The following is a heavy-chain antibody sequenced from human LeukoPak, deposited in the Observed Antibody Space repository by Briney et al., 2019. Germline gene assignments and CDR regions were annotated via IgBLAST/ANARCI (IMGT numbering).Heavy chain of an antibody. J-gene: IGHJ6*02. CDR2: INHSGRT. CDR3: ARGSVLAHSSGWQDYYYYGMDV. V-gene: IGHV4-34*01. Sequence: PSETLSLTCAVYGGSFSGYYWSWIRQPPGKGLEWIGEINHSGRTNYNPSLKSRVTISVDSSKNQFSLKLGSVTAADTAVYYCARGSVLAHSSGWQDYYYYGMDVWGQGTTVTVSS. D-gene: IGHD6-19*01. CDR1: GGSFSGYY.